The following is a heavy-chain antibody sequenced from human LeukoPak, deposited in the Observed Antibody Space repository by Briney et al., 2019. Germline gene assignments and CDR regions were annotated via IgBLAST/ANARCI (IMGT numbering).Heavy chain of an antibody. J-gene: IGHJ4*02. Sequence: ASVKVSCKASGYTFTSYYMHWVRQAPGEGLEWMGIINPSGGSTTYAQKFQGRVTMTRDMSTSTVYMELSSLRSEDTAVYYCARDYSSGWSYFDYWGQGTLVTVSS. CDR1: GYTFTSYY. D-gene: IGHD6-19*01. CDR2: INPSGGST. CDR3: ARDYSSGWSYFDY. V-gene: IGHV1-46*01.